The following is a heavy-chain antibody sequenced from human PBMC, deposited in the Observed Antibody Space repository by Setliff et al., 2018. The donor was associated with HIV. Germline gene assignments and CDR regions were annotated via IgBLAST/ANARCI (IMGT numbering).Heavy chain of an antibody. V-gene: IGHV4-39*07. D-gene: IGHD3-3*01. CDR2: INHSGST. CDR1: GDSISTSNSY. CDR3: ARGTAYYNFWSGYSQDYYYYMDV. Sequence: SETLSLTCTVSGDSISTSNSYWGRVRQPPGKGLEWIGEINHSGSTKYNPSLKSRVTISVDTSKNQFSLKLSSVTAADTAVYYCARGTAYYNFWSGYSQDYYYYMDVWGKGTTVTVSS. J-gene: IGHJ6*03.